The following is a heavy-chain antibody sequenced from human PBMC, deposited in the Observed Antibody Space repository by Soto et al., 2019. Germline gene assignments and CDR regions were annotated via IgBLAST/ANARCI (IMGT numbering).Heavy chain of an antibody. CDR3: AKDLITGTTEWDYSSYSMDV. CDR2: ISFDGSNK. CDR1: GFTFSSYG. J-gene: IGHJ6*02. V-gene: IGHV3-30*18. Sequence: LRLSCAASGFTFSSYGMHWVRQAPGKGLEWVAVISFDGSNKYYADSVKGRFTISRDNSKNTLYLQMNSLRAEDTAVYYCAKDLITGTTEWDYSSYSMDVSGQRTILTV. D-gene: IGHD1-20*01.